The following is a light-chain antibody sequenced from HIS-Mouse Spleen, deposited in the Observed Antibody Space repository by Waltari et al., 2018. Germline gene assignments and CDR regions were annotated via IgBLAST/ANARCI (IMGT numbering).Light chain of an antibody. Sequence: DIQLTQSPSFLSASVGDRVTITCRASQGISSYLAWYQQKPGKAHKLLIYAASPLQSVVPSRFSGSGSGTEFTLTISSLQPEDFATYYCQQLNSYPPTFGQGTKVEIK. J-gene: IGKJ1*01. CDR2: AAS. V-gene: IGKV1-9*01. CDR1: QGISSY. CDR3: QQLNSYPPT.